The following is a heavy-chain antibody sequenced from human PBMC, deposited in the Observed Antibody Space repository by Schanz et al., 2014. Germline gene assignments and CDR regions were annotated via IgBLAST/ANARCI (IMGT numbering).Heavy chain of an antibody. Sequence: EVQLVQSGGGLVQPGGSLRLSCAASGFTFSSYAMSWVRQAPGKGLEWVSAINGSGGSTYYADSVKGRFTISRDNSKNTLKLQMNSLRAEDAAVYYCAKGRFGELSAFDIWGQGTMVTVSS. CDR2: INGSGGST. CDR1: GFTFSSYA. V-gene: IGHV3-23*04. J-gene: IGHJ3*02. D-gene: IGHD3-10*01. CDR3: AKGRFGELSAFDI.